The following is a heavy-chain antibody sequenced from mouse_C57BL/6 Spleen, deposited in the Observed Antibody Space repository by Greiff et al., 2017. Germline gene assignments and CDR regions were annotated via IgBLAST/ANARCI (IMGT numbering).Heavy chain of an antibody. CDR1: GYTFTSYW. J-gene: IGHJ3*01. Sequence: QVQLKQPGAELVRPGTSVKLSCKASGYTFTSYWMHWVKQRPGQGLEWIGVIDPSDSYTNYNQKFKGKATLTVDTSSSTAYMQLSSLTSEDSAVYYCASWDGKGAPFAYWGQGTLVTVSA. V-gene: IGHV1-59*01. CDR2: IDPSDSYT. D-gene: IGHD2-1*01. CDR3: ASWDGKGAPFAY.